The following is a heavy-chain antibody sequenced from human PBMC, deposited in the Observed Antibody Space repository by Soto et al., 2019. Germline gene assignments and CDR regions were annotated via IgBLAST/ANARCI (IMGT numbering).Heavy chain of an antibody. D-gene: IGHD1-26*01. J-gene: IGHJ4*02. CDR1: GFTFSSHA. V-gene: IGHV3-23*01. Sequence: GGSLRLACAAAGFTFSSHAMSWVRPAPGKGLEWVSAISGSGGSTYYADSVKGRFTISRDNSKNTLYLQMNSLRAEDTAVYYCAKDKTWAMPTFDYWGQGTLVPVSS. CDR2: ISGSGGST. CDR3: AKDKTWAMPTFDY.